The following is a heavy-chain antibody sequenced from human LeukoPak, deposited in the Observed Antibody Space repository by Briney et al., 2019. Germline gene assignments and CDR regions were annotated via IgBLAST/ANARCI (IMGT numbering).Heavy chain of an antibody. CDR2: IYYSGST. J-gene: IGHJ5*02. Sequence: PSETLSLTCTVSGGSISSSSYYWGWIRQPPGKGLEWIGSIYYSGSTYYNPSLKSRVTISVDTSKNQFSLKLSSVTAADTAVYYCARHRRPFPGNWFDLWGQGTLVTVSS. V-gene: IGHV4-39*01. D-gene: IGHD3-3*02. CDR3: ARHRRPFPGNWFDL. CDR1: GGSISSSSYY.